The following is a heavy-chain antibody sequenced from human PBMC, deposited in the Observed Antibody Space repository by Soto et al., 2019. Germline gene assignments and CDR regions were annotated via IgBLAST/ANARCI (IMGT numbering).Heavy chain of an antibody. J-gene: IGHJ3*02. CDR2: ISYDGSNK. CDR3: AKDGSVVDMVTFDAFDI. D-gene: IGHD5-18*01. CDR1: GFTFSSYG. Sequence: QVQLVESGGGVVQPGRSLRLSCAASGFTFSSYGMHWVRQAPGKGLEWVAVISYDGSNKYYADSVKGRFTISRDNSKNTLYLQMNSLRAEDTAVYYCAKDGSVVDMVTFDAFDIWGQGTMVTVSS. V-gene: IGHV3-30*18.